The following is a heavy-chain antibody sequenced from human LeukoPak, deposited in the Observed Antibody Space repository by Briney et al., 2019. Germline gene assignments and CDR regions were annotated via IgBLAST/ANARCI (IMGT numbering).Heavy chain of an antibody. J-gene: IGHJ2*01. Sequence: SETLSLTCSVSGASMTNLYRSWIRQAPGKRLEWMGYIYYRGATSYNPSLESRVSLSVDTSKNQFSLNLTSMTAADTAIYYCARHTTPADWYFDLWGPGARVTVSS. V-gene: IGHV4-59*08. CDR2: IYYRGAT. D-gene: IGHD1-26*01. CDR3: ARHTTPADWYFDL. CDR1: GASMTNLY.